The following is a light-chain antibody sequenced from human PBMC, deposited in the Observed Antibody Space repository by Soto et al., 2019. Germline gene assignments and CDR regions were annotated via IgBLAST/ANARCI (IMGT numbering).Light chain of an antibody. Sequence: ERVWPQYPATRSVSHRESATVSSRAIQSVSTKVAWYQQTPGQAPRLLIYGASSRATGIPARFSGSGSGTEFTLTISSLQSEDSAVYYCQQYNTWPAEITFGQGTRLEIK. CDR3: QQYNTWPAEIT. CDR1: QSVSTK. CDR2: GAS. V-gene: IGKV3D-15*01. J-gene: IGKJ5*01.